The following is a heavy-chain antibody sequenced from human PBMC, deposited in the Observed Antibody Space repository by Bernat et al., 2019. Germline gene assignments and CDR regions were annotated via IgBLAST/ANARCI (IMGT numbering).Heavy chain of an antibody. Sequence: EVQLVESGGGLVQPGGSLRLSCSASGFTFSSYVMFWVRQAPGKGLEYVSGISSNGDSTHYVDSVKGSFTISRDNSTSMLYVQMSSLRVEDTAVYYCVSDVLYWGQGALVTVSP. CDR2: ISSNGDST. CDR3: VSDVLY. V-gene: IGHV3-64*03. J-gene: IGHJ4*02. CDR1: GFTFSSYV.